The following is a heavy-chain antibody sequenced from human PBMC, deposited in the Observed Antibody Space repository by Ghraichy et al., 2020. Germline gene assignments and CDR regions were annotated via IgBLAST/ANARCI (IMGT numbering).Heavy chain of an antibody. V-gene: IGHV1-2*02. Sequence: ASVKVSCKASGYTLTGYYIHWVRQAPGQGLEWMGWIKPNSGETNYAQNFQGRVTMARDTSISTPYMELRSLTSDDTAVYYCSSYRRLRTSYYFDYWGQGTLVTVSS. CDR1: GYTLTGYY. CDR2: IKPNSGET. D-gene: IGHD4-17*01. CDR3: SSYRRLRTSYYFDY. J-gene: IGHJ4*02.